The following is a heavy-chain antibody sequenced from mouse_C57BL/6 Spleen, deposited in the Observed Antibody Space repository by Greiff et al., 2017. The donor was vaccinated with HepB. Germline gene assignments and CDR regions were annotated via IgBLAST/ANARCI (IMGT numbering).Heavy chain of an antibody. CDR1: GYTFTSYW. V-gene: IGHV1-69*01. Sequence: QVQLQQPGAELVMPGASVKLSCKASGYTFTSYWMHWVKQRPGQGLEWIGEIDPSDSYTNYNQKFKGKSTLTVDKSSSTAYMQLSSLTSEDSAVYYGARALYDRKAWFAYWGQGTLVTVSA. J-gene: IGHJ3*01. CDR3: ARALYDRKAWFAY. D-gene: IGHD1-1*01. CDR2: IDPSDSYT.